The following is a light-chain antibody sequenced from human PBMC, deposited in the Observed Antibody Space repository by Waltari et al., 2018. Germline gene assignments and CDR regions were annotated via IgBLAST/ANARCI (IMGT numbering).Light chain of an antibody. CDR3: QHYVRLPAT. Sequence: EIVLTQSPGTLSLSPGERATLSCWASQSVSRALVWYQQKPGRAPRLLIYGASTRAPGIPDRFSGSGSGTDFSLTINRLEPEDCAVYYCQHYVRLPATFGQGTRVEI. CDR2: GAS. CDR1: QSVSRA. V-gene: IGKV3-20*01. J-gene: IGKJ1*01.